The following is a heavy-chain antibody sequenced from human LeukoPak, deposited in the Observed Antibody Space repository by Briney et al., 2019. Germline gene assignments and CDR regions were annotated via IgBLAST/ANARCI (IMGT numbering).Heavy chain of an antibody. Sequence: GGSLRLSCAASGFTFTSYYMNWVRQAPGKGLEWVSYISSSSTTIYYADSVKGRFTISRDNAKNSLYLQMNSLRAEDTAVYYCARGMNYYDSSGYYRFDYWGQGTLVTVSS. V-gene: IGHV3-48*04. D-gene: IGHD3-22*01. CDR1: GFTFTSYY. CDR2: ISSSSTTI. J-gene: IGHJ4*02. CDR3: ARGMNYYDSSGYYRFDY.